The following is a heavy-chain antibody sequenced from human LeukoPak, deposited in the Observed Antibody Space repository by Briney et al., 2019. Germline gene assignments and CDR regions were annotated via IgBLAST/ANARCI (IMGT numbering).Heavy chain of an antibody. Sequence: PGGSLRLSCAASGFTFSNAWMNWVRQAPGKGLEWVSSISSSSSYIYYADSVKGRFTISRDNAKNSLYLQMNSLRAEDTAVYYCAKAGSGWYAPYWGQGTLVTVSS. V-gene: IGHV3-21*01. CDR1: GFTFSNAW. D-gene: IGHD6-19*01. CDR2: ISSSSSYI. J-gene: IGHJ4*02. CDR3: AKAGSGWYAPY.